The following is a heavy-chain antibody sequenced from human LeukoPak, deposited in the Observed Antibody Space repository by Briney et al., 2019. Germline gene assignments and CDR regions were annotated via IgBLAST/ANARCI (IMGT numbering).Heavy chain of an antibody. CDR1: GGTFSSYA. CDR3: ARDRDYGSGSPSFDY. CDR2: IIPIFGTA. D-gene: IGHD3-10*01. V-gene: IGHV1-69*06. Sequence: SVKVSCKASGGTFSSYAISRVRQAPGQGLEWMGGIIPIFGTANYAQKFQGRVTITADKSTSTAYMELSSLRSEDTAVYYCARDRDYGSGSPSFDYWGQGTLVTVSS. J-gene: IGHJ4*02.